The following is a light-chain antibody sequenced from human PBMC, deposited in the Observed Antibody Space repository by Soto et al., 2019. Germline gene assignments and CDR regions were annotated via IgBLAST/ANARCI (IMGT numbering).Light chain of an antibody. CDR3: QQSYNAPYT. J-gene: IGKJ2*01. CDR1: QSIGIY. Sequence: DIQMTQSPSSLSASVGDRVTIPCRASQSIGIYLNWYQHKPGKAPKLLIYAASILQGWVPSSFGGSGSGTDFILTVSSLQPEDFATYYCQQSYNAPYTFGQRTKLEIK. V-gene: IGKV1-39*01. CDR2: AAS.